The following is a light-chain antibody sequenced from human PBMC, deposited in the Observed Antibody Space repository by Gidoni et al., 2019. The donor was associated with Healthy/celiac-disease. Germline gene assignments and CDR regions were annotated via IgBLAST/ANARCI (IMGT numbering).Light chain of an antibody. CDR2: AAS. CDR3: QQSYSTPQT. J-gene: IGKJ1*01. Sequence: IQMTQSPSSLSASVGDRVTITCRASQSISSYLNWYQQKPGKAPKLLIYAASSLQSGVPSRLSDSGSGTDFTLTISSLKPEDFATYYCQQSYSTPQTFGQGTKVEIK. V-gene: IGKV1-39*01. CDR1: QSISSY.